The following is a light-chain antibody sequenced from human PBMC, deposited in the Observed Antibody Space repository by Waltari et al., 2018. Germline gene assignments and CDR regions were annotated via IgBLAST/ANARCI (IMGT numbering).Light chain of an antibody. CDR3: GSHTSSNTLI. Sequence: QSALTQPASVSGSPGQSITISCTGTTSDVGAYSSVTWYQQHPGKAPKLMIYDVNYRPSGGADGFAGSKSGNTASRTISGLQAQDEADYYCGSHTSSNTLIFGGGTKLTVL. V-gene: IGLV2-14*03. J-gene: IGLJ2*01. CDR1: TSDVGAYSS. CDR2: DVN.